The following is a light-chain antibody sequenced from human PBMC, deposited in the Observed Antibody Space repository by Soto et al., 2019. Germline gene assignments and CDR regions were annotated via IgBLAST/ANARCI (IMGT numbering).Light chain of an antibody. J-gene: IGKJ1*01. Sequence: DIQMTQSPSTLSGSVGDRVTITCRASQTISSWLAWYHQKPGKAPKLLIYEASTLKSGVPSRFSGSGSGTEFTLTISSLHPDDFAIYYCQQYNSQSWTFGQGTRWIS. V-gene: IGKV1-5*03. CDR1: QTISSW. CDR3: QQYNSQSWT. CDR2: EAS.